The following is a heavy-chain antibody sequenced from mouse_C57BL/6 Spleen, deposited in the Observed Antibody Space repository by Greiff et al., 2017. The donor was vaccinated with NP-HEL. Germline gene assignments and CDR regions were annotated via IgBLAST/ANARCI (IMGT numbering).Heavy chain of an antibody. D-gene: IGHD6-1*01. CDR2: IYPRSGNT. CDR1: GYTFTSYG. CDR3: ARENNGAMDY. J-gene: IGHJ4*01. V-gene: IGHV1-81*01. Sequence: VKLMESGAELARPGASVKLSCKASGYTFTSYGISWVKQRTGQGLEWIGEIYPRSGNTYYNEKFKGKATLTADKSSSTAYMELRSLTSEDSAVYFCARENNGAMDYWGQGTSVTVSS.